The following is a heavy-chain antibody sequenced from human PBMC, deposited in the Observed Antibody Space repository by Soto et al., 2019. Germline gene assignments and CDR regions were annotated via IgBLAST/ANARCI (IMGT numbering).Heavy chain of an antibody. CDR3: ATIPLPGSSGYYSYGMDV. CDR1: GFIFSNYA. D-gene: IGHD2-2*02. J-gene: IGHJ6*02. V-gene: IGHV3-21*01. CDR2: ISTSSSYR. Sequence: GGSLRLSCAASGFIFSNYAMSWVRQAPGKGLEWVSAISTSSSYRYYVDSVKGRFTISRDNAKNSLYLQMNSLRAEDTAVYYCATIPLPGSSGYYSYGMDVWGQGTTVTVSS.